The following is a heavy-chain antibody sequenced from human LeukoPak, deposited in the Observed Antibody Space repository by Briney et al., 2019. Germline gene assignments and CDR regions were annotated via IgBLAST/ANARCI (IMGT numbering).Heavy chain of an antibody. CDR3: ARVEGVITNFDY. D-gene: IGHD3-10*01. CDR1: GFTFSTYS. J-gene: IGHJ4*02. V-gene: IGHV3-48*01. CDR2: ISSSGNTK. Sequence: GGSLRLSCAASGFTFSTYSMNWVRQAPGKGLEWISYISSSGNTKYYADSVEGRFTISRDTAKNSLYLQMNSLRVVDTAVYYCARVEGVITNFDYWGQGTLVTVSS.